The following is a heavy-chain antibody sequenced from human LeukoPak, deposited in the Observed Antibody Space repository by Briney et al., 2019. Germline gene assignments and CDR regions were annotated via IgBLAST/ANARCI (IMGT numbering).Heavy chain of an antibody. D-gene: IGHD1/OR15-1a*01. CDR3: ARAGEQSAHFDY. J-gene: IGHJ4*02. Sequence: SETLSLTCTVSGGSISSYYWSWIRQPPGKGLEWIGYIYYSGSTNYNPSLKSRVTISVDTSKNQFSLELSSVTAADTAVYYCARAGEQSAHFDYWGQGTLVTVSS. CDR1: GGSISSYY. CDR2: IYYSGST. V-gene: IGHV4-59*01.